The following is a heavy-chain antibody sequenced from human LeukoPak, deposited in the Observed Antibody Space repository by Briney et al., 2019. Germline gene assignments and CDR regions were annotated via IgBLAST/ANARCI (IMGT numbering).Heavy chain of an antibody. J-gene: IGHJ4*02. Sequence: PGGSLRLSCAASGFTFDDYDMSWVRQAPGKGLEWVGGIWQDGSKNYYADSVRGRFTISKDNSRNTLHLHMDGLRVEDTAVYYCARDSVYSADARGQGTLVTVSS. V-gene: IGHV3-33*08. CDR3: ARDSVYSADA. D-gene: IGHD5/OR15-5a*01. CDR2: IWQDGSKN. CDR1: GFTFDDYD.